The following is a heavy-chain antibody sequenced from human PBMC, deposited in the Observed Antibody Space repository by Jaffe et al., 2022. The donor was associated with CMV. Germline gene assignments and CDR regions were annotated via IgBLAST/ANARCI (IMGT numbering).Heavy chain of an antibody. CDR3: ARRGHDFGLSNWFDP. CDR1: GYTFNAYY. D-gene: IGHD4-17*01. V-gene: IGHV1-2*02. Sequence: QVQLMQSGAELKKPGASVKVSCKASGYTFNAYYVHWVRQAPGQGLEWMGWINPHSGGTIFAQKFEGRVTLATDTSISTAYMELTGLKSDDTAVYYCARRGHDFGLSNWFDPWGQGTLVTVSS. CDR2: INPHSGGT. J-gene: IGHJ5*02.